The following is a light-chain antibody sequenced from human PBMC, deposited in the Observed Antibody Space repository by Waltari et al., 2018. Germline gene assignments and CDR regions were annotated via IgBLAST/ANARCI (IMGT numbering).Light chain of an antibody. CDR2: DVY. CDR3: SSYTSSSTVM. V-gene: IGLV2-14*03. J-gene: IGLJ3*02. Sequence: QSALTQPASVSGSPGQSITISCTGTSSDVGGYNHFSWYLQHPSKAPKLLIYDVYSRPSRVSNRFSGSKSGNTASLTISGLQAEDEAVYYCSSYTSSSTVMFGGGTKLTVL. CDR1: SSDVGGYNH.